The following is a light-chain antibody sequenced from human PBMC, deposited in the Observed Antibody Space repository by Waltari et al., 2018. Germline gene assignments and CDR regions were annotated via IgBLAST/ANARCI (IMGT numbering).Light chain of an antibody. J-gene: IGLJ1*01. Sequence: QSALTQPASVSGSPGQSITIPCTGTSSHVGGYNFVSWYQQYPGKAPKLVIYDVSARPSGASDRFSGSKSGNTASLVISGLQPEDEADYYCSSYTATRHYVFGTGTKVTVL. CDR3: SSYTATRHYV. CDR2: DVS. V-gene: IGLV2-14*03. CDR1: SSHVGGYNF.